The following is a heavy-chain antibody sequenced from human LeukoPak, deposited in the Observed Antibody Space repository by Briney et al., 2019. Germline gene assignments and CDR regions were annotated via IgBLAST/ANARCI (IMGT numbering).Heavy chain of an antibody. CDR2: VSSDGRIT. V-gene: IGHV3-74*01. CDR3: ASSFRITGTTYYC. J-gene: IGHJ4*02. D-gene: IGHD1-20*01. CDR1: GFTFSSFW. Sequence: GGSLRLSCSASGFTFSSFWMHWVRHVPGKGLVWVSGVSSDGRITNYADFVKGRFTVSRDTAKNTLSLQMDSLRADDTAIYFCASSFRITGTTYYCWGQGTLVTVSS.